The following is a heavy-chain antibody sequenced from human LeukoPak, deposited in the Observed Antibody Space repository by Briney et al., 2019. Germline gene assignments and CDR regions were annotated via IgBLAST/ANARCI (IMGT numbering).Heavy chain of an antibody. D-gene: IGHD2-15*01. CDR2: LDSGGTA. J-gene: IGHJ4*02. V-gene: IGHV3-53*01. CDR3: ARDHVVASGAAAY. CDR1: GFTVSDNY. Sequence: GGPLRLSCAASGFTVSDNYMSWFRQAPGKGLEWLSVLDSGGTAIYADSVRGRFTTSRDNSKNTLHLQMDSLTIEDSALYYCARDHVVASGAAAYWGQGTLVTVSS.